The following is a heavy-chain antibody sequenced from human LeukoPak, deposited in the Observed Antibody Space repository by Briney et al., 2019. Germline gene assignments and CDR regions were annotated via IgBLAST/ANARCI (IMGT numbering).Heavy chain of an antibody. CDR2: ITSDGSHK. V-gene: IGHV3-33*08. Sequence: GRSLRLSCAASGFTFSTYGVHWVRQAPGKGLEWVAVITSDGSHKYYLDSVKGRFTISRDNSKNTLYLQMNNLRAEDAAVYYCARDNEGDDNGLDIWGQGTMVTVSS. CDR1: GFTFSTYG. D-gene: IGHD2-8*01. CDR3: ARDNEGDDNGLDI. J-gene: IGHJ3*02.